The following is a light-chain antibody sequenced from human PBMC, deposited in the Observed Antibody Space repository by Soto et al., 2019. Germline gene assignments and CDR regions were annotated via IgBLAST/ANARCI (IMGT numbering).Light chain of an antibody. CDR3: QNYNSAVT. Sequence: DIQMTQSPPSLSASVGDRVTITCRASQAISNYLAWYQQKPGKAPKLLIYASSTLQSGVPSRFSGSGSGTDFPLTISHLHPDDVATYSCQNYNSAVTFGGGTKVEIK. CDR1: QAISNY. J-gene: IGKJ4*01. CDR2: ASS. V-gene: IGKV1-27*01.